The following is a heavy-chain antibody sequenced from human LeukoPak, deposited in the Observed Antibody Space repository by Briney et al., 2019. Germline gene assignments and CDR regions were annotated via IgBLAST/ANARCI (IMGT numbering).Heavy chain of an antibody. CDR2: IRQDGSEK. CDR3: ARDGTAAGLYFDL. Sequence: GGSLRLSCELSGFTFTDYWMNWVRQAPGKGPEWVASIRQDGSEKTYVDSVKGRFTISRDNTKNSLSLQLNGLRAEDTAVYYCARDGTAAGLYFDLWGQGTLVTVSS. CDR1: GFTFTDYW. V-gene: IGHV3-7*01. D-gene: IGHD6-13*01. J-gene: IGHJ4*01.